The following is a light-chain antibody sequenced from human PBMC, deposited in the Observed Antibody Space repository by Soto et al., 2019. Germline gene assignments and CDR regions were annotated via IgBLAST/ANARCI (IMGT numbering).Light chain of an antibody. CDR1: ESISTY. CDR3: QQSYSTPIT. CDR2: GAS. J-gene: IGKJ5*01. Sequence: DLQVTQSPSSLSASVGDRITITCRASESISTYLNWYQQKPGKAPSLLMYGASNLQSGVPSRFSGSGAGTDFTLTITSLQPEDFATYYCQQSYSTPITFGQGTRLDIK. V-gene: IGKV1-39*01.